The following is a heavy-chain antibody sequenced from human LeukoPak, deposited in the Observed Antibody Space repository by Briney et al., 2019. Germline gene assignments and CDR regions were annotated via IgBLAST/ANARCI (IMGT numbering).Heavy chain of an antibody. J-gene: IGHJ6*02. V-gene: IGHV3-33*01. Sequence: GRSLRLSCAASGFTFSSYGMHWVRQAPGKGLEWVAVIWYDGSNKYYADSVKGRFTISRDNSKNTLYLQMNSLRAEDTAVYYCARDGYCSSTSCYKGDYCYYGMDVWGQGTTVTVSS. CDR1: GFTFSSYG. D-gene: IGHD2-2*02. CDR2: IWYDGSNK. CDR3: ARDGYCSSTSCYKGDYCYYGMDV.